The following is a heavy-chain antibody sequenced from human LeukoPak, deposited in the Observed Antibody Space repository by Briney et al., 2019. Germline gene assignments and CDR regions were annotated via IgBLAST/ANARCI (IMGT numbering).Heavy chain of an antibody. CDR1: GFTFRDYA. V-gene: IGHV3-33*01. Sequence: SGGSLRLSFVGSGFTFRDYARHWFRQAPDRGLEWVASIWYDGSNKYYADSVTGRFTISRDNSKNTVYLQMNSQRVEDTAIYYCARGVGTMGGRPDYWGQGTQVTVSS. D-gene: IGHD1/OR15-1a*01. J-gene: IGHJ4*01. CDR2: IWYDGSNK. CDR3: ARGVGTMGGRPDY.